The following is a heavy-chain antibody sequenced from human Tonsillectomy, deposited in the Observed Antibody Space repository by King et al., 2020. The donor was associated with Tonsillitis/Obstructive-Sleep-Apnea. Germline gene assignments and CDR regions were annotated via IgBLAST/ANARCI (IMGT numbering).Heavy chain of an antibody. CDR1: GGSISSYY. V-gene: IGHV4-59*08. Sequence: VQLQESGPGLVKPSETLSLTCTVSGGSISSYYWSWIRQPPGKGLEWIGYIYYSGRTNYNPSLKSRVTISVDTSKNQFSLKLSSVTAADTAVYYCARPKYYYGSGSVGWFDPWGQGTLVTVSS. J-gene: IGHJ5*02. CDR2: IYYSGRT. CDR3: ARPKYYYGSGSVGWFDP. D-gene: IGHD3-10*01.